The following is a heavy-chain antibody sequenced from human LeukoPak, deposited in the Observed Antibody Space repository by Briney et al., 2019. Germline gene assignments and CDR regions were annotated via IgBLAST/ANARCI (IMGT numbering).Heavy chain of an antibody. V-gene: IGHV4-34*12. CDR1: GGSSTGYY. D-gene: IGHD3-3*01. J-gene: IGHJ5*02. CDR3: ASKPPIASFGVVIP. CDR2: IIHSGST. Sequence: SETLSLTCALYGGSSTGYYWSWIRQPPRKGLEWIGEIIHSGSTNYNPSLKSRVTISVDTSKNQFSLQLSSVTAADTAVYYCASKPPIASFGVVIPWGQGTLVTVSS.